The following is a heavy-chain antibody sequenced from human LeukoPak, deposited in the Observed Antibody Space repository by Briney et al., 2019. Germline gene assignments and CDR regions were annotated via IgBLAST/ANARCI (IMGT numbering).Heavy chain of an antibody. CDR2: INTSGST. CDR1: GGSISNYY. CDR3: ARGRAVAEY. Sequence: SETLSLTCTVSGGSISNYYWSWIRQPAGKGLEWIRRINTSGSTNYNPSLKSRVTMSADTSKNQFSLQLSSVTATDTAVYYCARGRAVAEYWGQGILVTVSS. J-gene: IGHJ4*02. V-gene: IGHV4-4*07. D-gene: IGHD6-19*01.